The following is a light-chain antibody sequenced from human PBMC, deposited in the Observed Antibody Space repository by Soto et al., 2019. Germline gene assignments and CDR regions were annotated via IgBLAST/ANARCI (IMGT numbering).Light chain of an antibody. CDR3: SSYTTSSTLV. CDR2: DVS. V-gene: IGLV2-14*01. J-gene: IGLJ1*01. CDR1: SSDIGVYNY. Sequence: QSALTQPASVSGSPGQSITISCTGTSSDIGVYNYVSWYQQHPGKAPKLMLYDVSKRPSGVSNRFSGSKSGNTASLTISGLPAEEEDDYYCSSYTTSSTLVFGTGTKVTVL.